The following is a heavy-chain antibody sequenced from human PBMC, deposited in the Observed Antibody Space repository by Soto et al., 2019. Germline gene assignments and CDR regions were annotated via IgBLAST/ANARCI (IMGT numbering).Heavy chain of an antibody. Sequence: EVQLVESGGGLVKPGGSLRLSCAASGFTFSSYSMNWVRQAPGKGLEWVSSISSSSSYIYYADSVKGRFTISRDNAKNSRYLQRNSQRAEDTPVYYCARGPFGTMVRGALWDWFDPWGQGTPVTVSS. CDR2: ISSSSSYI. V-gene: IGHV3-21*01. D-gene: IGHD3-10*01. CDR3: ARGPFGTMVRGALWDWFDP. CDR1: GFTFSSYS. J-gene: IGHJ5*02.